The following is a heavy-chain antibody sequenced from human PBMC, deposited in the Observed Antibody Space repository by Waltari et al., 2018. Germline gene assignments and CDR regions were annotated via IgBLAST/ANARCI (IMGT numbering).Heavy chain of an antibody. D-gene: IGHD2-2*01. CDR2: ISHSGST. J-gene: IGHJ4*02. CDR3: ARGLGPAAMKY. V-gene: IGHV4-34*01. CDR1: GGSFSGYY. Sequence: QVQLQQWGAGLLKPSETLSLTCAVYGGSFSGYYWSWIRQPPGKGLEWSGEISHSGSTNYHPSLKSRGTISVDTSKNQFSLKLSSVTAADTAVYYCARGLGPAAMKYWGQGTLVTVSS.